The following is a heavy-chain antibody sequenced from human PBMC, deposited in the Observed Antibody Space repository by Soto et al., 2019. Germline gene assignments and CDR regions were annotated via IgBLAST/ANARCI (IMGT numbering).Heavy chain of an antibody. CDR2: ISSSGYI. CDR1: GFTFHSYT. J-gene: IGHJ6*02. V-gene: IGHV3-21*01. CDR3: ARDCSGGSCYPGMNV. Sequence: LRLSCAASGFTFHSYTINWVRQAPGKRLEWLSSISSSGYIFSTDSVRGGFIISRDNAKNSVYLQINSLRAEDTAVYFCARDCSGGSCYPGMNVWGQGTTDTVSS. D-gene: IGHD2-15*01.